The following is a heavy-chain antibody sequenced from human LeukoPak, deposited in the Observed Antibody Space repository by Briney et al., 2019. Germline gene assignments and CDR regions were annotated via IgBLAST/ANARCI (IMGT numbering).Heavy chain of an antibody. V-gene: IGHV3-7*01. D-gene: IGHD1-26*01. J-gene: IGHJ3*02. Sequence: GGSLRLSCAASGFTFSTYWMSWVRQAPGKGLEWVANIMQDGSEKNYVDSVKGRFTISRDNARNSLYLQMNSLGAEDTAVYYCAREVYSGSRPVDAFDIWGQGTVVIVSS. CDR2: IMQDGSEK. CDR3: AREVYSGSRPVDAFDI. CDR1: GFTFSTYW.